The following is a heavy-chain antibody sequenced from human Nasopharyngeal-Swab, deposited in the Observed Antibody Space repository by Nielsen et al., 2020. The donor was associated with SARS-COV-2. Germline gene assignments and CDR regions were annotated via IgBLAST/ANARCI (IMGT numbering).Heavy chain of an antibody. CDR2: LDPSDSFT. CDR1: GYNFRNYW. CDR3: MIRSCIMTSCPDFYQYYYMDV. Sequence: GESLKISCNGSGYNFRNYWISWVRQMPGKGLEWMGKLDPSDSFTFYSQSFQGHVTISVDNAITTAFLQWSSLKASANAPYYCMIRSCIMTSCPDFYQYYYMDVLGKGTTVTVSS. V-gene: IGHV5-10-1*01. J-gene: IGHJ6*03. D-gene: IGHD2-2*01.